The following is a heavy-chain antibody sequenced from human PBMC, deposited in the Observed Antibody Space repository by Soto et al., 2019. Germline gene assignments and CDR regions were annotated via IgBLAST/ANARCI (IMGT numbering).Heavy chain of an antibody. CDR1: GGTFSSYA. D-gene: IGHD2-2*01. Sequence: SVKVSCKASGGTFSSYASSWLRQAPGQGLEGMGGVFPIFGTANYAQKFQGRVTITADDSTSTAYMELSSLRSEDTAVYYCARARLGYCSSTSCPYRAFDIWGQGTMVTVSS. J-gene: IGHJ3*02. V-gene: IGHV1-69*13. CDR3: ARARLGYCSSTSCPYRAFDI. CDR2: VFPIFGTA.